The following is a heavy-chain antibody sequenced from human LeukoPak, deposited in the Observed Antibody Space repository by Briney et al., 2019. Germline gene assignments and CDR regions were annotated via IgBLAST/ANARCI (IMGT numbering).Heavy chain of an antibody. CDR1: GFTFSTYW. V-gene: IGHV3-7*01. CDR2: IKEDGSEK. D-gene: IGHD3-10*01. Sequence: GGSLRLSCAASGFTFSTYWMTWVRQAPGKGLEWVANIKEDGSEKHYVDSVKGRFTISRDNAKNSLYLRMDSLRVEDTAVYYCASGGHVDYCGQGTLVTVSS. J-gene: IGHJ4*02. CDR3: ASGGHVDY.